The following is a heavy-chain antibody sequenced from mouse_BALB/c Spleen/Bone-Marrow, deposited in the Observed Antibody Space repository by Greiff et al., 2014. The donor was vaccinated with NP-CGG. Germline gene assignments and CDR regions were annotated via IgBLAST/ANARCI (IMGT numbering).Heavy chain of an antibody. V-gene: IGHV1-9*01. CDR1: GYTFSRYW. CDR2: ILPGSGST. CDR3: ARNYGNYVWFAN. D-gene: IGHD2-1*01. J-gene: IGHJ3*01. Sequence: VQLQQSGAELMKPGASVKISCKATGYTFSRYWIEWGKQRPGHGLEWIGEILPGSGSTNYNEKFKGKATFTADTSSNTAYMQLSSLTSEDSAVYYCARNYGNYVWFANWGQGTLVTVSA.